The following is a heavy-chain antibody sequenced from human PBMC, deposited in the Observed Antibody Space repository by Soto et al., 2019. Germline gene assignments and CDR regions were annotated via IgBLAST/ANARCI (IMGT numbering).Heavy chain of an antibody. CDR2: INHSGST. V-gene: IGHV4-34*01. J-gene: IGHJ4*02. CDR1: GGSFSGYY. Sequence: SETLSLTCAVYGGSFSGYYWSWIRQPPGKGLEWIGEINHSGSTNYNPSLKSRVTISVDTSKNQFSLKLSSVTAADTAVYYCARGGYFDYWGQGTLVTVSS. CDR3: ARGGYFDY.